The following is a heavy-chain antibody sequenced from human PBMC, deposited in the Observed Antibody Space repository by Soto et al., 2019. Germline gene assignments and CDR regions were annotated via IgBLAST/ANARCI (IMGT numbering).Heavy chain of an antibody. CDR3: ARWSSAFDH. CDR1: GFTFSSYA. D-gene: IGHD2-8*01. J-gene: IGHJ4*02. V-gene: IGHV3-23*01. Sequence: GGSLRLSCAASGFTFSSYAMSWVRQAPGKGLEWVSAISGSGGSTYYADSVRGRFTISRDNAENTLFLQMSSLRAEDTAMYYCARWSSAFDHWGQGTPVTVSS. CDR2: ISGSGGST.